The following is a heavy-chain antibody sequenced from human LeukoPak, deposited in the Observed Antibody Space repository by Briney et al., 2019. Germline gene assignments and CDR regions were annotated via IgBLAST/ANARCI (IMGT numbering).Heavy chain of an antibody. V-gene: IGHV4-61*02. CDR1: GDSISSGDYY. CDR2: ISSSGST. D-gene: IGHD3-10*01. CDR3: ARDRRITMVRGDRYYYYMDV. J-gene: IGHJ6*03. Sequence: SETLSLTCTVSGDSISSGDYYWSWIRQPAGKGLEWIGRISSSGSTNYNPSLKSGVTISVDTSKNQFSLKLSSVTAADTAVYYCARDRRITMVRGDRYYYYMDVWGKGTTVTISS.